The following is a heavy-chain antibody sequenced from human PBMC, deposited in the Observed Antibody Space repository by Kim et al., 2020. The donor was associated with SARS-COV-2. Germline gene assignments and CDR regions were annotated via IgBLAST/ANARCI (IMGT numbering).Heavy chain of an antibody. CDR3: ARVEYSYGWGWFDP. CDR2: IYYSGST. D-gene: IGHD5-18*01. CDR1: GGSISSYY. J-gene: IGHJ5*02. Sequence: SETLSLTCTVSGGSISSYYWSWIRQPPGKGLEWIGYIYYSGSTNFNPSHKSRVTISVDTSKNQFSLKLSSVTAADTAVYYCARVEYSYGWGWFDPWGQGTLVTGSS. V-gene: IGHV4-59*01.